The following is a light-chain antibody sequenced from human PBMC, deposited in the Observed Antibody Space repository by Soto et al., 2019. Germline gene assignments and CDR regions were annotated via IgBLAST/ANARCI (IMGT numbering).Light chain of an antibody. Sequence: DIQMTQSPSTLSASVGDRVTATCRVSQSISTSLAWYQQKPGKAPKLLIYKASSLESGVPSRFSGSGSGTEFTLTISSLQPDDFATYYCQQYNSYSRTFGQGTKVDNK. J-gene: IGKJ1*01. CDR3: QQYNSYSRT. CDR1: QSISTS. CDR2: KAS. V-gene: IGKV1-5*03.